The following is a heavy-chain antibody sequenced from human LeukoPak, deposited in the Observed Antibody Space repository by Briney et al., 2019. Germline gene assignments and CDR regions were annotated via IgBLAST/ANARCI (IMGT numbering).Heavy chain of an antibody. CDR2: IDIPGNT. J-gene: IGHJ2*01. Sequence: GGSLRLSCAASGFTLSSYDMHWVRQATGKGLEWVSGIDIPGNTYYPDSVKGRFTISRDNSKNTLYLQMNSLRAEDTAVYYCAREPTMVRPRYFDLWGRGTLLTVSS. D-gene: IGHD3-10*01. CDR3: AREPTMVRPRYFDL. CDR1: GFTLSSYD. V-gene: IGHV3-13*01.